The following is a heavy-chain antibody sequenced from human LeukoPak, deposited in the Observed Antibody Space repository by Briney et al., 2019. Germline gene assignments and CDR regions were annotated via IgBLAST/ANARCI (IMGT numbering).Heavy chain of an antibody. D-gene: IGHD3-22*01. Sequence: ASVKVSCKAYGYTFTSYAMNWVRQAPGQGLEWMGWINTNTGNPTYAQGFTGRFVFSLDTSVSTAYLQISSLKAEDTAVYYCARDANNYYDSSGYYQDYWGQGTLVTVSS. CDR2: INTNTGNP. CDR3: ARDANNYYDSSGYYQDY. CDR1: GYTFTSYA. V-gene: IGHV7-4-1*02. J-gene: IGHJ4*02.